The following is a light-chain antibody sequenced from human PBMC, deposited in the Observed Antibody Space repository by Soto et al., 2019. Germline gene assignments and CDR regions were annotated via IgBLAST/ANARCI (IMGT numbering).Light chain of an antibody. CDR3: SSYTSVRGV. CDR1: SSDVGGYDF. J-gene: IGLJ3*02. CDR2: DVT. V-gene: IGLV2-11*01. Sequence: QSALTQPRSVSGSPGQSVTLSCTGTSSDVGGYDFVSWYQQYPGKAPKLIIYDVTKRTSGVPDRFSGSKSGNSASLTISGLQAEDEADYYCSSYTSVRGVFGGGTKLTVL.